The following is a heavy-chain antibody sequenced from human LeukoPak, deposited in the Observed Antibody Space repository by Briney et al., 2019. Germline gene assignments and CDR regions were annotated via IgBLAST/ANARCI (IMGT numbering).Heavy chain of an antibody. Sequence: GGSLRLSCAASGFTFSSYSMNWVRQAPGKGLEWVSSISSSSSYIYYADSVKGRFTISRDNAKNSLYLQMNSLRAEDTSVYYCARDADSSGYFYYMDVWGKGTTVTVSS. V-gene: IGHV3-21*01. D-gene: IGHD3-22*01. J-gene: IGHJ6*03. CDR2: ISSSSSYI. CDR3: ARDADSSGYFYYMDV. CDR1: GFTFSSYS.